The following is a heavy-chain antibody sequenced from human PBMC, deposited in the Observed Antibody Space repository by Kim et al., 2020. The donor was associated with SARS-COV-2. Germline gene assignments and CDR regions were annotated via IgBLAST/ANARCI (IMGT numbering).Heavy chain of an antibody. V-gene: IGHV3-30*08. Sequence: TGKGRFTISRDNSKNTLYLQVNSLRAEDTAVYYCATKLILQLVVLYYFDYWGQGTLVTVSS. D-gene: IGHD6-6*01. J-gene: IGHJ4*02. CDR3: ATKLILQLVVLYYFDY.